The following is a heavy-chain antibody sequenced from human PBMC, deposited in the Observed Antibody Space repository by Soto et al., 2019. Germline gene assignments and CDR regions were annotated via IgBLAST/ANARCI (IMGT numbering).Heavy chain of an antibody. D-gene: IGHD2-21*01. CDR1: GGTFSSYA. J-gene: IGHJ4*02. Sequence: SVKVSCKASGGTFSSYAISWVRQAPGQGLEWMGGIIPIFGTANYAQKFQGRVTITADESTSTAYMELSRLRSEDTAVYYCARAIFHPTSRHYFDYWGQGTPVTVSS. CDR3: ARAIFHPTSRHYFDY. CDR2: IIPIFGTA. V-gene: IGHV1-69*13.